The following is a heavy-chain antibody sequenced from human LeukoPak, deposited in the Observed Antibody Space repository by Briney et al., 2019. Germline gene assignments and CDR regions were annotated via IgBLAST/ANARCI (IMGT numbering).Heavy chain of an antibody. CDR2: IYYSGST. D-gene: IGHD2-2*01. V-gene: IGHV4-59*01. J-gene: IGHJ6*02. Sequence: SETLSLTCTVSGGSISSYYWSWIRQPPGKGLEWIGYIYYSGSTNYNPSLKSRVTISVDTSKNQFSLKLSSVTAADTAVYYCARDSRGGRYYYYYGMDVWGQGTTVTVSS. CDR3: ARDSRGGRYYYYYGMDV. CDR1: GGSISSYY.